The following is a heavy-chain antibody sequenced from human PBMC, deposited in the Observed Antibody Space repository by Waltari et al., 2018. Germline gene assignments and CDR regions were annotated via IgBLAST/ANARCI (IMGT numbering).Heavy chain of an antibody. Sequence: EVQLLQSGGGLVQPGGSLRLSCAASGFTFRSFSMSWVRQVPGKGLEWVSAISSGGETTLYADSVKGRFTISRDNSKNTLSLQVSSLRAEDTAVYYCAKRLLEPQVGAFDIWGQGTIVTVSS. D-gene: IGHD3-3*01. J-gene: IGHJ3*02. CDR2: ISSGGETT. CDR3: AKRLLEPQVGAFDI. V-gene: IGHV3-23*01. CDR1: GFTFRSFS.